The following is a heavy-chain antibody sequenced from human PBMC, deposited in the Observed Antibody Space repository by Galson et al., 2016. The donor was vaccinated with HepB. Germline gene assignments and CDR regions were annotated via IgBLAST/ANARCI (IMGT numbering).Heavy chain of an antibody. V-gene: IGHV3-30*01. D-gene: IGHD1-14*01. CDR3: ARSLGKGAPLDR. CDR2: VTYDGTNP. CDR1: GFTFSRFA. J-gene: IGHJ5*02. Sequence: SLRLSCAASGFTFSRFAIHWVRQAPGRGLHWMSIVTYDGTNPYYADSVKGRFTTSRDNSNNTAFLQMTSLRPDDTAIYYCARSLGKGAPLDRWGQGTLVIGSS.